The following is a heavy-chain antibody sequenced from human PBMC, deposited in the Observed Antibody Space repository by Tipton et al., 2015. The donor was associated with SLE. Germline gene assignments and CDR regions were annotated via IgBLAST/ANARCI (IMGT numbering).Heavy chain of an antibody. CDR3: TNDGYTSSWYGRKFDS. D-gene: IGHD6-13*01. V-gene: IGHV3-9*01. CDR1: GFTFDDYS. Sequence: VQLVQSGGGLVQPGRSLRLSCAASGFTFDDYSMHWVRQAPGKGLEWVSSISWNGADIGYADSVKGRFTISRDNAKNFLYLQMDSLRTEDTAFYYCTNDGYTSSWYGRKFDSWGQGTLVTVSS. J-gene: IGHJ4*02. CDR2: ISWNGADI.